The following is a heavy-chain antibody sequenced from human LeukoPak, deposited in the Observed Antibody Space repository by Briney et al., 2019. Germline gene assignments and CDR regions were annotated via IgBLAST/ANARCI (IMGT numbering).Heavy chain of an antibody. CDR2: IYYSGST. V-gene: IGHV4-59*12. Sequence: KPSETLSLTCTVSGGSISSYYWSWIRQPPGKGLEWIGYIYYSGSTNYNPSLKSRVTISVDTSKNQFSLKLSSVTAADTAVYYCARGRDSYGNSIDYWGQGTLVTVSS. D-gene: IGHD5-18*01. CDR3: ARGRDSYGNSIDY. J-gene: IGHJ4*02. CDR1: GGSISSYY.